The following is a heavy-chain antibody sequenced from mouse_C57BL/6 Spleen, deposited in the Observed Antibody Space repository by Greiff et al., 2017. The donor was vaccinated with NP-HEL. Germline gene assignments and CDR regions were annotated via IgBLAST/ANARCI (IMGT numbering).Heavy chain of an antibody. Sequence: EVMLVESGGGLVKPGGSLKLSCAASGFTFSDYGMHWVRQAPEKGLEWVAYISSGSSTIYYADTVKGRFTISRDNAKNTLFLQMTSLRSEETAMYYCARPLRAYAMDYWGQGTSVTVSS. CDR2: ISSGSSTI. V-gene: IGHV5-17*01. CDR3: ARPLRAYAMDY. J-gene: IGHJ4*01. D-gene: IGHD1-2*01. CDR1: GFTFSDYG.